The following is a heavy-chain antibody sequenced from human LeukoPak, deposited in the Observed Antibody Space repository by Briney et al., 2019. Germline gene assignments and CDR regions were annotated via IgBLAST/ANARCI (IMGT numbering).Heavy chain of an antibody. CDR1: GFTVSSNY. CDR2: IYSGGTT. Sequence: GGPLRLSCAASGFTVSSNYMSWDRQAPGKGLEWVSVIYSGGTTYYADTVKGRFTTPRDISKNTLYLQMNSLRAEDTAVYYCASVNGDGAEYFQHWGQGTLVTVSS. CDR3: ASVNGDGAEYFQH. J-gene: IGHJ1*01. D-gene: IGHD2-21*01. V-gene: IGHV3-53*01.